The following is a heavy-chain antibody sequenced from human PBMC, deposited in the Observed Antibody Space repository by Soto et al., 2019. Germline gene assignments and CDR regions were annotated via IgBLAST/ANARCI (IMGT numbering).Heavy chain of an antibody. V-gene: IGHV3-72*01. CDR3: ARGVVSTGYFDY. J-gene: IGHJ4*02. Sequence: PGGSLRLSCAASGFTFSDHYMDWVRQAPGKGLEWVGRSRDKVHSHTTEYAASVKGRFTISRGDSENSLYLQMNSLKTEDTAVYYCARGVVSTGYFDYWGLGTLVTVSS. CDR2: SRDKVHSHTT. CDR1: GFTFSDHY. D-gene: IGHD5-12*01.